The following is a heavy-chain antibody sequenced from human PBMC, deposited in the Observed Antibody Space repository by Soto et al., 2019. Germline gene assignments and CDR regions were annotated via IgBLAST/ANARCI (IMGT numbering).Heavy chain of an antibody. CDR3: ARDASRRLGAFDI. CDR2: ISYDGSNK. D-gene: IGHD3-16*01. J-gene: IGHJ3*02. V-gene: IGHV3-30-3*01. Sequence: GGALRLSRAASGFTFSSYAMPWVRQAPGKGLEWVAVISYDGSNKYYADSVKGRFTISRDNSKNTLYLQMNSLRAEDTAVYYCARDASRRLGAFDIWGQGTMVTVSS. CDR1: GFTFSSYA.